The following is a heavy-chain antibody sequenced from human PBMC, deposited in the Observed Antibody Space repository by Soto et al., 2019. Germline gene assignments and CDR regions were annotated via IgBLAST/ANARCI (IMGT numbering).Heavy chain of an antibody. CDR1: GGTFSSYA. V-gene: IGHV1-69*13. Sequence: ASVKVSCKASGGTFSSYAISWVRQAPGQGLEWMGGIIPIFSTANYAQKFQGRVTITADESTSTAYMELSSLRSEDTAVYYCAAGYYYGMDVWGQGTTVTVSS. CDR2: IIPIFSTA. J-gene: IGHJ6*02. CDR3: AAGYYYGMDV.